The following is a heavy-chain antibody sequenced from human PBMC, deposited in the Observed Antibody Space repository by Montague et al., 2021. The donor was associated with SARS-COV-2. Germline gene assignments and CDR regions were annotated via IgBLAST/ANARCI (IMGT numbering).Heavy chain of an antibody. CDR1: GFTFSSYA. CDR2: ISGSGGST. CDR3: AKFFGGWHRYGMDV. J-gene: IGHJ6*02. V-gene: IGHV3-23*01. D-gene: IGHD6-19*01. Sequence: SLRLSCAASGFTFSSYAMSWVRQAPGKGLEWVSAISGSGGSTYYADSVKGRFTTSRDNSKNTLYLQMNSLRAEDTAVYYCAKFFGGWHRYGMDVWGQGTTVTVSS.